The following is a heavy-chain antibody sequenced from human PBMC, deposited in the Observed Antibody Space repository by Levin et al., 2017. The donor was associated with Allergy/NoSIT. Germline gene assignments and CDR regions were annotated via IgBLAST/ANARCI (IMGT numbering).Heavy chain of an antibody. J-gene: IGHJ4*02. Sequence: GGSLRLSCAASGFTFSSYSMNWVRQAPGKGLEWVSSISSSSSYIYYADSVKGRFTISRDNAKNSLYLQMNSLRAEDTAVYYCARDWNYDSSGFDYWGQGTLVTVSS. CDR1: GFTFSSYS. CDR3: ARDWNYDSSGFDY. V-gene: IGHV3-21*01. CDR2: ISSSSSYI. D-gene: IGHD3-22*01.